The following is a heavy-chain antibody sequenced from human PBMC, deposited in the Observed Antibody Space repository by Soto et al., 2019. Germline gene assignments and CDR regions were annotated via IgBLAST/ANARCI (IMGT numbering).Heavy chain of an antibody. CDR2: MYYSGTT. J-gene: IGHJ4*02. CDR3: TRHEGGAAADRPLDY. CDR1: GGSFNGSAYY. D-gene: IGHD6-13*01. V-gene: IGHV4-39*01. Sequence: PSETLSLTCTISGGSFNGSAYYWAWIRQPPGKGLECIGYMYYSGTTYYNPYLKSRVSMSVDTSKNQFSLKLNSVTAADTAVYYCTRHEGGAAADRPLDYWGQGTLVTVSS.